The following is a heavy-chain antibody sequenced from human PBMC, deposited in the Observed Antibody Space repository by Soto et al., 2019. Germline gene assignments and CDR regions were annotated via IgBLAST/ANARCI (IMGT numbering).Heavy chain of an antibody. Sequence: DVQLLESGGGLVQPGGSLRLSCAASGFTFNNYAINWVRQSPGKGLEWVSVISGSAGSTYYADSVKGRFTITRDNSKNTLYLQMSSLRVEDTAVYYCAKDWFEYSSPVDYWGQGTLVTVSS. D-gene: IGHD6-6*01. CDR3: AKDWFEYSSPVDY. CDR2: ISGSAGST. J-gene: IGHJ4*02. CDR1: GFTFNNYA. V-gene: IGHV3-23*01.